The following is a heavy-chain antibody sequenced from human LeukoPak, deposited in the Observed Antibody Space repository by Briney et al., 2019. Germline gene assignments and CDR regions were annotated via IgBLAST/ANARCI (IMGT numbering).Heavy chain of an antibody. CDR3: VRGGAGSGSFDY. J-gene: IGHJ4*02. CDR2: IKQDGSDT. V-gene: IGHV3-7*01. CDR1: GFTFSNYR. D-gene: IGHD1-26*01. Sequence: PGGSLRLSCAASGFTFSNYRMSWVRQAPGRGLEWVANIKQDGSDTFYVDSVKGRFIISRDNADNSLYLQMNSLRAEDTAVYYCVRGGAGSGSFDYWGQGTLVTVSS.